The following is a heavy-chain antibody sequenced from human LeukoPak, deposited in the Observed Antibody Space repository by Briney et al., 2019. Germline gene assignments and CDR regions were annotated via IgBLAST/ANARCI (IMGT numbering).Heavy chain of an antibody. CDR3: ARDPDKLYSGSYFDS. D-gene: IGHD3-10*01. V-gene: IGHV4-34*01. Sequence: SETLSLTCAVYGGSFSGHCWSWLRQSPGKGLEWIGEIDRSGSANYNPSLKSRFIISVDSSKNQFSLRLSSVTAADTAVYYCARDPDKLYSGSYFDSWDQGTLVTVSS. CDR2: IDRSGSA. J-gene: IGHJ4*02. CDR1: GGSFSGHC.